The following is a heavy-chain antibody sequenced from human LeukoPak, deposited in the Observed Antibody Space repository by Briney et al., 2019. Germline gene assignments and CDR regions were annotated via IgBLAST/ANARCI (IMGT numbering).Heavy chain of an antibody. CDR2: ISSSSSYI. CDR1: GFTFSSYS. CDR3: ARDDYGDYFFDY. D-gene: IGHD4-17*01. V-gene: IGHV3-21*01. Sequence: PGGSLRLSCAASGFTFSSYSMNWVRQAPGKGLEWVSSISSSSSYIYYADSVKGRFTISRDNAKNSLYLQMNSLRAEDMAVYYCARDDYGDYFFDYWGQGTLVTVSS. J-gene: IGHJ4*02.